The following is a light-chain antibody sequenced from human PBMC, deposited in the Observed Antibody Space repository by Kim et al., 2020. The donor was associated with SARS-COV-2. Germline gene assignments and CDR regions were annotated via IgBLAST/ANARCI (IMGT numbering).Light chain of an antibody. Sequence: CPRDRAPLSCRTSQTISRDLAWYQQTPGQAPRLLIYGVSTRATGIPATFTGSGSGTEFTLTISSLQSEDFAVYYCQQYNDWPLTFGGGTKVDIK. J-gene: IGKJ4*01. CDR1: QTISRD. CDR3: QQYNDWPLT. V-gene: IGKV3-15*01. CDR2: GVS.